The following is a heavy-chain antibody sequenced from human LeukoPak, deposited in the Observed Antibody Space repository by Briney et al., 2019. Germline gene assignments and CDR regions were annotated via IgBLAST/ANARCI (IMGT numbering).Heavy chain of an antibody. CDR2: ISSSSRYI. Sequence: GGSLRLSCAASGFTFSRYSMNWVRQAPGKGLEWVSSISSSSRYIYYADSVKGRFTISRDNAKNSLYLQMNSLRAEDTAVYYCARVERDCSGGSCYYYYAMDVWGQGTTVTVSS. CDR3: ARVERDCSGGSCYYYYAMDV. D-gene: IGHD2-15*01. CDR1: GFTFSRYS. J-gene: IGHJ6*02. V-gene: IGHV3-21*01.